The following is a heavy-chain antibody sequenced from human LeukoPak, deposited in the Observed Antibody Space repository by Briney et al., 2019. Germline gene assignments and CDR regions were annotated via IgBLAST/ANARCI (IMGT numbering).Heavy chain of an antibody. V-gene: IGHV1-2*02. Sequence: ASVKVSCKASGYTFTGFYIQWVRQAPGLGLEWMGWLNPNSGGTNYAQKFQGRATMTRDTSISTAYLELSRLRSDDTAVYYCATHRYYYDSHGYYRPTWFGYWGQGTLVTVSS. CDR2: LNPNSGGT. D-gene: IGHD3-22*01. CDR3: ATHRYYYDSHGYYRPTWFGY. J-gene: IGHJ4*02. CDR1: GYTFTGFY.